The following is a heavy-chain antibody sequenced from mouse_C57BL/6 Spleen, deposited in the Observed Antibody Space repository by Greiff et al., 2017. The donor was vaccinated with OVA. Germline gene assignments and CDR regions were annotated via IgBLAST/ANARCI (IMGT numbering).Heavy chain of an antibody. J-gene: IGHJ2*01. CDR2: IDPETGGT. V-gene: IGHV1-15*01. CDR1: GYTFTDYE. Sequence: LVESGAELVRPGASVTLSCKASGYTFTDYEMHWVKQTPVHGLEWIGAIDPETGGTAYNQKFKGKAILTADKSSSTAYMELRSLTSEDSAVYYCTRSMITTRYFDYWGQGTTLTVSS. D-gene: IGHD2-4*01. CDR3: TRSMITTRYFDY.